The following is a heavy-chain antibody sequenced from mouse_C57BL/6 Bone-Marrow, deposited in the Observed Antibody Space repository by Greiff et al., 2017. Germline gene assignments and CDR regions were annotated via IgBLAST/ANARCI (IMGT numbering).Heavy chain of an antibody. Sequence: QVQLQQPGAELVKPGASVQLSCKASGYTFTSYWMHWVKQRPGQGLEWIGMIHPNSGRTNYNEKFKSKATLTVDKSSSTAYMQLSSLTSEDSAVYYCARKLGRDAMDDWGQGTSGTVSS. V-gene: IGHV1-64*01. D-gene: IGHD4-1*01. CDR3: ARKLGRDAMDD. J-gene: IGHJ4*01. CDR2: IHPNSGRT. CDR1: GYTFTSYW.